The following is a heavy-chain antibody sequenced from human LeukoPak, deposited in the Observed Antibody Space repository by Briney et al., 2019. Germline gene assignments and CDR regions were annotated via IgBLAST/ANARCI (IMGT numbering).Heavy chain of an antibody. V-gene: IGHV1-8*02. CDR3: ARLNPRCGGDCYSLDY. D-gene: IGHD2-21*02. Sequence: ASVKVSCKASGYTFTSYGINWVRQATGQGLEWMGWMNPNSGNTGYAQKFQGRVTMTRNTSISTAYMELSSLRSEDTAVYYCARLNPRCGGDCYSLDYWGQGTLVTVSS. CDR1: GYTFTSYG. CDR2: MNPNSGNT. J-gene: IGHJ4*02.